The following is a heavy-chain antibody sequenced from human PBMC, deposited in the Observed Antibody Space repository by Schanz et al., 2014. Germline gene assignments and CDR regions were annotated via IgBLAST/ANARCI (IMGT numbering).Heavy chain of an antibody. CDR2: TSYDGSQK. J-gene: IGHJ3*01. V-gene: IGHV3-30*04. CDR1: GFTFNGHA. Sequence: QVQFVESGGGVVQPGGSLRLSCESSGFTFNGHAMHWVRQAPGKGLEWVAVTSYDGSQKYYTDSVKGRFTVSRDNSKNTLYLQLNSLRAEDTAVYYCARDDKRYFDWLSTFDLWGQGTMVAVSS. D-gene: IGHD3-9*01. CDR3: ARDDKRYFDWLSTFDL.